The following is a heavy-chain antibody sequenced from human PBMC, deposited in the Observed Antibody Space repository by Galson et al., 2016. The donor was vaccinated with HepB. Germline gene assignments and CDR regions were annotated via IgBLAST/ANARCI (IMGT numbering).Heavy chain of an antibody. CDR2: IDPSDSYT. CDR1: GYSLTNYW. V-gene: IGHV5-10-1*01. Sequence: QSGAEVKKPGESLRISCKGSGYSLTNYWITWVRQMPGKGLEWMGTIDPSDSYTNYSPSFQGHVTISADKSISTAYLQWSSLKASDTAMYYCARRSGVAATDYYYYYMDVWGKGTTVTVSS. J-gene: IGHJ6*03. D-gene: IGHD2-15*01. CDR3: ARRSGVAATDYYYYYMDV.